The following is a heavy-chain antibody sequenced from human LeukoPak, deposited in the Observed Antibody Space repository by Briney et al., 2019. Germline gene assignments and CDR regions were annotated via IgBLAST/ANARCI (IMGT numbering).Heavy chain of an antibody. D-gene: IGHD3-22*01. J-gene: IGHJ4*02. CDR3: AADRYYYDSSGLNLFDY. V-gene: IGHV3-66*01. CDR2: IYSGGST. Sequence: PGGSLRLSCAASGFTVSSNYMSWVRQAPGKGLEWVSVIYSGGSTYYADSVKGRFTISRDNSKNTLYLQMNSLRAEDTAVYYCAADRYYYDSSGLNLFDYWGQGTLVTVSS. CDR1: GFTVSSNY.